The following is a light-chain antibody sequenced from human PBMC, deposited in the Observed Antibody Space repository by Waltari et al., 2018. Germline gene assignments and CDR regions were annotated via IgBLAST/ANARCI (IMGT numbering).Light chain of an antibody. CDR1: SGHSSNV. CDR3: QTGGHGTWV. V-gene: IGLV4-69*01. J-gene: IGLJ3*02. Sequence: QLVLTQSPSASASLGASVKLTCTLSSGHSSNVIAWLQQHPEKGPRYLMKVNSDGSHSKGDKIPDRFSGSSSGTEHYLTISGLRSEDEADYYCQTGGHGTWVFGGGTKLTVL. CDR2: VNSDGSH.